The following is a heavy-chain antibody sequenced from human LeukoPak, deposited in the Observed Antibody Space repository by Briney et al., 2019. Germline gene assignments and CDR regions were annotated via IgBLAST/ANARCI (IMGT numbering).Heavy chain of an antibody. CDR1: GVSFSGYY. D-gene: IGHD3-22*01. CDR3: ARTYYYDSSGLDY. Sequence: PSETLSLTCAAYGVSFSGYYWSWIRQPPGKGLEWIGEINHSGSTNYNPSLKSRVTISVDTSKNQFSLKLSSVTAADTAVYYCARTYYYDSSGLDYWGQGTLVTVSS. CDR2: INHSGST. V-gene: IGHV4-34*01. J-gene: IGHJ4*02.